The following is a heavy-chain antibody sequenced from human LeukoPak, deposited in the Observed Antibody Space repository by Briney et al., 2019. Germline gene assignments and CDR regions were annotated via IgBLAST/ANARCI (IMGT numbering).Heavy chain of an antibody. CDR1: GGSISSYY. Sequence: PSETLSLTCTVSGGSISSYYWSWIRQPPGKGLEWIGYIYYSGSTNYNPSLKSRVTISVDTSKNQFSLKLSSVTAADTAVYYCAGHGTAKVYYYYGMDVWGQGTTVTVSS. J-gene: IGHJ6*02. CDR2: IYYSGST. D-gene: IGHD5-18*01. CDR3: AGHGTAKVYYYYGMDV. V-gene: IGHV4-59*08.